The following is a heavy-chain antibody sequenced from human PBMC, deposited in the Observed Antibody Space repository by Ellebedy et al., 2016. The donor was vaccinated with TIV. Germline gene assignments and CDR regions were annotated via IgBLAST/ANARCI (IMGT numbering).Heavy chain of an antibody. CDR2: ISTYNGHT. J-gene: IGHJ3*02. CDR1: GYTFTNYG. CDR3: VHTGDRGI. V-gene: IGHV1-18*01. Sequence: AASVKVSCKASGYTFTNYGLSWVRQAPGQGREWMGWISTYNGHTKYAQTLQGRVAMTTDTSTNTAYMEMRSLRSDDTAVYYCVHTGDRGIWGQGTMVTVSS. D-gene: IGHD7-27*01.